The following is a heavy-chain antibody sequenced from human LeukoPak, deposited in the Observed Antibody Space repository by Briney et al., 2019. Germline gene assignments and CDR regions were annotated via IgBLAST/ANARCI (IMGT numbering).Heavy chain of an antibody. Sequence: GGSLRLSCAASGFTFTTYALHWVRQAPGKGLEWVAVISYDDGSNKYYADSVKGRFTISRDNSKNTLYLQMNSLRTEDTAVYYCARESGGNPPYYFDYWGQGTLVTVSS. J-gene: IGHJ4*02. V-gene: IGHV3-30*04. CDR1: GFTFTTYA. CDR3: ARESGGNPPYYFDY. D-gene: IGHD3-10*01. CDR2: ISYDDGSNK.